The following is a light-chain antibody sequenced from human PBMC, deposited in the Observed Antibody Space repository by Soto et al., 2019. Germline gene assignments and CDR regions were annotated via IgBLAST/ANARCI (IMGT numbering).Light chain of an antibody. CDR1: QYISSN. V-gene: IGKV3-15*01. J-gene: IGKJ1*01. Sequence: EIVMTQSPVTLSVCPGERATLSCRASQYISSNLAWYQQKPGQAPRLLIYAVSSRATGIPARFSGSGSGTEFTLTINGLQSEDFAVYYCQQYNDWPPWTFGQGTKVDIK. CDR3: QQYNDWPPWT. CDR2: AVS.